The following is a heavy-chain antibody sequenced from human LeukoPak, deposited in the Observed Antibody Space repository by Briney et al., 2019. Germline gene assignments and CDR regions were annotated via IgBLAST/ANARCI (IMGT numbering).Heavy chain of an antibody. V-gene: IGHV3-23*01. D-gene: IGHD3-3*01. CDR3: AKRGPYDFWSGYYSYFDY. J-gene: IGHJ4*02. Sequence: GGSLRLSCAASGFTFSSYAMSWVRQAPGKGLEWVSAISGSGGSTYYADSVKGRFTISRDNSKNTLYLQMNSLRAEDTAVYYCAKRGPYDFWSGYYSYFDYWGQGTLVTVSS. CDR1: GFTFSSYA. CDR2: ISGSGGST.